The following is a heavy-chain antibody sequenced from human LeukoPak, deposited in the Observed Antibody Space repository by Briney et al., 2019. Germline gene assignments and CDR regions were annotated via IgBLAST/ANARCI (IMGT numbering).Heavy chain of an antibody. D-gene: IGHD2-15*01. CDR1: GYTFTGYY. CDR3: ARDCSGGSCYSH. V-gene: IGHV1-2*06. Sequence: GASVKVSCKASGYTFTGYYMHWVRQAPGPGLEWMGRINPNSGGTNYAQKFQGRVTMTRDTSISTAYMELSRLRSDDTAVYYCARDCSGGSCYSHWGQGTLVTVSS. CDR2: INPNSGGT. J-gene: IGHJ4*02.